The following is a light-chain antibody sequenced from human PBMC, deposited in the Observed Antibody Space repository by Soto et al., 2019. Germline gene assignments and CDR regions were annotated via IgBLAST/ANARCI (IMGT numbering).Light chain of an antibody. J-gene: IGKJ5*01. CDR1: QSVSSRY. Sequence: EIVLTQSPGTLSLSPGERATLSCRASQSVSSRYLAWYQQKPCQAPRLLIYDASNRAAGVPARFSGSGCGTDFTLTISSVEPDDFAVYYCQQRSNWPTITFGQGTRLEIK. CDR2: DAS. V-gene: IGKV3D-20*02. CDR3: QQRSNWPTIT.